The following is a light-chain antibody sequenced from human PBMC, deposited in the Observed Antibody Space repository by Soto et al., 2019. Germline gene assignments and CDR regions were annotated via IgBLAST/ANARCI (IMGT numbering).Light chain of an antibody. Sequence: DIQMTQSPSSLSASVGDRVTITCRASQSITNYLNWYQQKPGKAPKLLIYAASSLQSGVPSRFSGSGPGTDFTLTISSLQPEDFATYYCQQSYSNPITFGQGTRLEIK. V-gene: IGKV1-39*01. J-gene: IGKJ5*01. CDR1: QSITNY. CDR2: AAS. CDR3: QQSYSNPIT.